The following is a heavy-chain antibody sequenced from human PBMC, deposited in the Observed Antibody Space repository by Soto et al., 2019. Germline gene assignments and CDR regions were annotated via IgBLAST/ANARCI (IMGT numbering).Heavy chain of an antibody. CDR1: GGSISSGGYS. CDR2: IYHSGST. Sequence: PSETLSLTCAVSGGSISSGGYSWSWIRQPPGKGLEWIGYIYHSGSTYYNPSLKSRVTISVDRSKNQFSLKLSSVTAADTAVYYCARTGYYYDSSGYSPSFYFDYWGQGTLVTVSS. CDR3: ARTGYYYDSSGYSPSFYFDY. V-gene: IGHV4-30-2*01. D-gene: IGHD3-22*01. J-gene: IGHJ4*02.